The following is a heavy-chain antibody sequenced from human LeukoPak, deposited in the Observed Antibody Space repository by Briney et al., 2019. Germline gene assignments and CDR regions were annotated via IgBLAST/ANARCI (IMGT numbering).Heavy chain of an antibody. V-gene: IGHV3-7*03. J-gene: IGHJ4*02. Sequence: GGSLRLSCVASGFNYNTYWMSWVRQAPGKGLEWVANTKQDGSEKNYVDSVKGRFTISRDNAKNSLYLQMNSLRAEDTAIYYCTRDYRGTFDYWGQGTLVTVSS. CDR1: GFNYNTYW. CDR2: TKQDGSEK. D-gene: IGHD1-26*01. CDR3: TRDYRGTFDY.